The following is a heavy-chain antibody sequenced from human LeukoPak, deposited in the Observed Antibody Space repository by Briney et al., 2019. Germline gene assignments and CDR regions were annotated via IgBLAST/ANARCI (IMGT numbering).Heavy chain of an antibody. CDR1: GYTFTGYY. J-gene: IGHJ4*02. CDR2: INPNNGGT. V-gene: IGHV1-2*06. Sequence: ASVKVSCKASGYTFTGYYIHWVRQAPGQGLDWMGRINPNNGGTNYAQKFQGRVTMTRDMSMSTAYMELSRLRSDDTAVYYCARVWRTSPYHFEYWGQGTLVTVSS. D-gene: IGHD1-1*01. CDR3: ARVWRTSPYHFEY.